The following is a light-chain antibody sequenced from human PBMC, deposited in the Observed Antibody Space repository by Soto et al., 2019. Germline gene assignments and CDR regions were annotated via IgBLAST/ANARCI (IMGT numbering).Light chain of an antibody. Sequence: EIVLTQSPGTLSLSPGERATLSCRASQSVSNNYLAWYQQKPGQAPRLLIYGASNRATGIPDRFSGSGSGTVSTLTISRLEPEDFAVYYCQQYGSSGTFGQGTKVDIK. J-gene: IGKJ1*01. CDR3: QQYGSSGT. V-gene: IGKV3-20*01. CDR1: QSVSNNY. CDR2: GAS.